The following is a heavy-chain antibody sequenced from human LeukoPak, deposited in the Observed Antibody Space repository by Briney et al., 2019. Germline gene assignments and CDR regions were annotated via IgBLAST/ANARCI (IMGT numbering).Heavy chain of an antibody. V-gene: IGHV3-23*01. Sequence: PGGSLRLSCAASGFTVSSNYMSWVRQAPGKGLEWVSAISGSGGSTYYADSVKGRFTISRDNSKDTLYLQMNSLRAEDTAVYYCAKSLPEASVASDYWGQGTLVTVSS. D-gene: IGHD6-19*01. J-gene: IGHJ4*02. CDR2: ISGSGGST. CDR3: AKSLPEASVASDY. CDR1: GFTVSSNY.